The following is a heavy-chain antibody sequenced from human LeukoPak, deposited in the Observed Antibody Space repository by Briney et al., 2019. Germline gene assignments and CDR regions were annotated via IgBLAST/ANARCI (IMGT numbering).Heavy chain of an antibody. Sequence: ASVKVSCKASGYTFTSYGISWVRQAPGQGLEWMGWISAYNGNTNYAQKLQGRVTMTTDTSTSTAYMELRSLRSDDTAVYYCARGYTHRMYYSEGGDAFDIWGQGTMVTVSS. V-gene: IGHV1-18*01. CDR3: ARGYTHRMYYSEGGDAFDI. J-gene: IGHJ3*02. D-gene: IGHD3-22*01. CDR2: ISAYNGNT. CDR1: GYTFTSYG.